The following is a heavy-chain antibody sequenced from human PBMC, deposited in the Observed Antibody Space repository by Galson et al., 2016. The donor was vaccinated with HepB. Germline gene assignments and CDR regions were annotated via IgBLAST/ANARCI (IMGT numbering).Heavy chain of an antibody. CDR1: GYSFTHYW. CDR3: ARMASHCLRPSCARPQIYGLDV. D-gene: IGHD2-2*01. Sequence: QSGAEVKRPGESLRISCKTSGYSFTHYWIHWVRQMPGKGLEWMGIIYPDDSDTKYSPSFQGQVTISADKSISTAYLQWSSLKASDTAMYYCARMASHCLRPSCARPQIYGLDVWGQGTTVTVSS. J-gene: IGHJ6*02. CDR2: IYPDDSDT. V-gene: IGHV5-51*01.